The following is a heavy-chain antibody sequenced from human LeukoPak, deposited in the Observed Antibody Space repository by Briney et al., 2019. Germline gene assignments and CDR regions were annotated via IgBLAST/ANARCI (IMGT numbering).Heavy chain of an antibody. CDR3: ARDRGGGSDF. Sequence: PGGSLRLSCAASGFPFSRTSMTWVRQAPGKGLEWVSTISPSGGSTFYADSVKGRFTISRDNAKNTLYLQMNSLRADDTAVYYCARDRGGGSDFWGQGTLVTVSS. J-gene: IGHJ4*02. CDR1: GFPFSRTS. CDR2: ISPSGGST. D-gene: IGHD2-15*01. V-gene: IGHV3-23*01.